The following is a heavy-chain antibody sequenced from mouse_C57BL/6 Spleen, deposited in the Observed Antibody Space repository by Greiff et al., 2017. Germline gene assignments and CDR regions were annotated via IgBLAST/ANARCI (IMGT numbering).Heavy chain of an antibody. V-gene: IGHV1-64*01. Sequence: QVQLQQPGAELVKPGASVKLSCKASGYTFTSYWMHWVKQRPGQGLEWIGMFHPNSGSTNYNEKFKSKATLTVDKSSSTAYMQLSSLTSEDSAVYYCARSELGRNYFDYWGQGTTLTVSS. D-gene: IGHD4-1*01. CDR3: ARSELGRNYFDY. CDR1: GYTFTSYW. CDR2: FHPNSGST. J-gene: IGHJ2*01.